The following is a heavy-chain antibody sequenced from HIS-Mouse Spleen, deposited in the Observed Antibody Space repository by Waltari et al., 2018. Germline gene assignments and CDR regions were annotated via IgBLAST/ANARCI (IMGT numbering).Heavy chain of an antibody. Sequence: QVQLVESGGGVVQPGRSLRLSCAASGFTFSSYGMHWVRQAPGKGLEWVAVKWYDGSNKYYADSVKGRFTISRDNSKNTLYLQMNSLRAEDTAVYYCAKGGLMVYAIGDYWGQGTLVTVSS. V-gene: IGHV3-33*06. D-gene: IGHD2-8*01. CDR3: AKGGLMVYAIGDY. J-gene: IGHJ4*02. CDR2: KWYDGSNK. CDR1: GFTFSSYG.